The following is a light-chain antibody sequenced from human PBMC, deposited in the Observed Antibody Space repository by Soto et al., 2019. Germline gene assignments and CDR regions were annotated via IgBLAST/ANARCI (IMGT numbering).Light chain of an antibody. Sequence: QSALTQPASVSGSPGQSITISCTGTSSDVGGYNYVSWYQQHPGKAPKLMIYDVTNRPSGLSNRFSGSKSGNTASLTISGLQAEDEADYYCSSYTSSSTPLVFGGGTKVTVL. CDR2: DVT. CDR1: SSDVGGYNY. V-gene: IGLV2-14*01. CDR3: SSYTSSSTPLV. J-gene: IGLJ3*02.